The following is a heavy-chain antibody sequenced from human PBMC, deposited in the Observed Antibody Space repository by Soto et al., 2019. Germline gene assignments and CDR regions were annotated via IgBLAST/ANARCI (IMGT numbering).Heavy chain of an antibody. CDR2: ISAYNGNT. CDR3: ARVVAYYDFWSGYWKTQNGRDAFDI. J-gene: IGHJ3*02. D-gene: IGHD3-3*01. Sequence: QVQLVQSGAEVKKPGASVKVSCKASGYTFTSYGISWVRQAPGQGLEWMGWISAYNGNTNYAQKLQGRVTMTTDTSTSTAYMELRSLRSDDTAVYYCARVVAYYDFWSGYWKTQNGRDAFDIWGQGTMVTVSS. V-gene: IGHV1-18*01. CDR1: GYTFTSYG.